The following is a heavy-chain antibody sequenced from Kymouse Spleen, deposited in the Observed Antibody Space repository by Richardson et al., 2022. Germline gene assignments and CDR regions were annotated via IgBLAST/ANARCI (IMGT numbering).Heavy chain of an antibody. CDR2: IYYSGST. CDR1: GGSISSYY. V-gene: IGHV4-59*01. Sequence: QVQLQESGPGLVKPSETLSLTCTVSGGSISSYYWSWIRQPPGKGLEWIGYIYYSGSTNYNPSLKSRVTISVDTSKNQFSLKLSSVTAADTAVYYCARAVTTSYYYYGMDVWGQGTTVTVSS. J-gene: IGHJ6*02. CDR3: ARAVTTSYYYYGMDV. D-gene: IGHD4-17*01.